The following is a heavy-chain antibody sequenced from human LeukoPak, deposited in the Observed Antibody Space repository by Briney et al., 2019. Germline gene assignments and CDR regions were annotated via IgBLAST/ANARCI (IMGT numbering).Heavy chain of an antibody. CDR1: GYTFTGYY. Sequence: ASVKVSCKASGYTFTGYYMHWVRQAPGQGLEWMGRINPNSGGTNYAQKFQGRVTMTRDTSISTAYMELSRLRSGDTAVYYCARGGYCSSTSCPQAVTYYYYYMDVWGKGTTVTVSS. D-gene: IGHD2-2*01. V-gene: IGHV1-2*06. J-gene: IGHJ6*03. CDR3: ARGGYCSSTSCPQAVTYYYYYMDV. CDR2: INPNSGGT.